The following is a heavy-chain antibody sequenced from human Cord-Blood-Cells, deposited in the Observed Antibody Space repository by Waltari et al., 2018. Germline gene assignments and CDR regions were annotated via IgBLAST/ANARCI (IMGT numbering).Heavy chain of an antibody. CDR3: ARGWLGYAFDI. Sequence: QVQLVQSGAEVKKHGASVKVSCKASGYTFTSYPMHWVRQAPGQRLEWMGWINAGNGNTKYSQKFQGRVTITRDTSASTAYMELSSLRSEDTAVYYCARGWLGYAFDIWGQGTMVTVSS. V-gene: IGHV1-3*01. CDR2: INAGNGNT. CDR1: GYTFTSYP. D-gene: IGHD6-19*01. J-gene: IGHJ3*02.